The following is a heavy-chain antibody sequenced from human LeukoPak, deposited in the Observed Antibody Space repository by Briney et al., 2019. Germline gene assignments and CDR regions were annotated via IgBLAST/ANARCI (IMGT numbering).Heavy chain of an antibody. J-gene: IGHJ4*02. Sequence: GGSLRLSCTASGFTFSSSAMSWVRQPPGKGLEWVSAISGSGGGTYYADSVKGRFTISRDNSKNTLYLQMNSLRAEDTAVYYCAKGDNDILTGYYNSFDYWGQGTLVTISS. CDR2: ISGSGGGT. V-gene: IGHV3-23*01. D-gene: IGHD3-9*01. CDR3: AKGDNDILTGYYNSFDY. CDR1: GFTFSSSA.